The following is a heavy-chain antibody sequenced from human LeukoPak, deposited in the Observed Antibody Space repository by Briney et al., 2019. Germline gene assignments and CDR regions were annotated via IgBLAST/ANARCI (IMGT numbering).Heavy chain of an antibody. CDR1: GFNFSSYA. CDR3: AKNGGHPTENYYMDV. V-gene: IGHV3-23*01. Sequence: GSPNLSCAASGFNFSSYAMTWGRRAPRKGLEGGLGISNIATINYADSVKGRFTMSRDNSKNTLYLQMNSLRAEDTAVYYCAKNGGHPTENYYMDVWGQGTTVTVSS. CDR2: ISNIATI. J-gene: IGHJ6*03. D-gene: IGHD4-17*01.